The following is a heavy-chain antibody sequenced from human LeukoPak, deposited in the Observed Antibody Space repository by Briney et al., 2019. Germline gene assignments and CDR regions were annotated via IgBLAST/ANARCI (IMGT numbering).Heavy chain of an antibody. CDR2: ISGSGGST. J-gene: IGHJ4*02. CDR1: GFTFSSYA. CDR3: AKAVKMGQLEYYFDY. D-gene: IGHD6-6*01. V-gene: IGHV3-23*01. Sequence: GGSLRLSCAASGFTFSSYAMSWVRQAPGKGLEWVSAISGSGGSTYYADSVKGRFTISRDNYKNTLYLQMNSLRAEDTAVYYCAKAVKMGQLEYYFDYWGQGTLVTVSS.